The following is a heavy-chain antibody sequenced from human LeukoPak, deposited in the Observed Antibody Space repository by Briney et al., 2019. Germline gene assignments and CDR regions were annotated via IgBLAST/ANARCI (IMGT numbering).Heavy chain of an antibody. CDR2: VNHSGST. CDR1: GGSISSSSYY. Sequence: SETLSLTCTVSGGSISSSSYYWGWIRQPPGKGLEWIGEVNHSGSTNYKASLKSRVTISIDLSKNQFSLNLNSVTAADTAVYYCARRLSGYCPSASCYHLDYWGQGTLVTVSS. V-gene: IGHV4-39*07. D-gene: IGHD2-2*01. CDR3: ARRLSGYCPSASCYHLDY. J-gene: IGHJ4*02.